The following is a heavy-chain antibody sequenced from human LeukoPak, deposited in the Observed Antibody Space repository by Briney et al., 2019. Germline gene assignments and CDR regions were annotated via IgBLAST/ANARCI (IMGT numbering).Heavy chain of an antibody. CDR1: GFTFDDYA. J-gene: IGHJ6*02. CDR2: ISWNSGSI. Sequence: GGSLRLSCAASGFTFDDYAMHWVRQAPGKGLEWVSGISWNSGSIGYADSVKGRFTISRDNAKNSLYLQMNSLRAEDTALYYCAKDFLRSGYYRSLYYYGMGVWGQGTTVTVSS. CDR3: AKDFLRSGYYRSLYYYGMGV. V-gene: IGHV3-9*01. D-gene: IGHD3-22*01.